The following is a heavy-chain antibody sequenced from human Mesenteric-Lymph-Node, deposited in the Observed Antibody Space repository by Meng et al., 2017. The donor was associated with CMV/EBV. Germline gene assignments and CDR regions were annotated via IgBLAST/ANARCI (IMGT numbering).Heavy chain of an antibody. V-gene: IGHV3-30*02. D-gene: IGHD3-3*01. CDR2: LHYDVGEK. J-gene: IGHJ5*01. Sequence: GGSLRLSCAVSGLTLNTYGMHWVRQAPGKGLEWVAFLHYDVGEKYYGDSVKGRFTISRDTSKNTLYLQMDSLRPEDTAIYYCATDPHDFWSGKNWFDFWGQGTLVTVSS. CDR1: GLTLNTYG. CDR3: ATDPHDFWSGKNWFDF.